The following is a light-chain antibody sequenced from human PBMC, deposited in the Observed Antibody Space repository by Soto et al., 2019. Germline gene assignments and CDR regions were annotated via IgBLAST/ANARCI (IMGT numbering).Light chain of an antibody. V-gene: IGLV2-14*03. CDR1: SSDIGPYNF. CDR3: TSWTTSTTLI. CDR2: DVN. J-gene: IGLJ7*01. Sequence: HSALTQPASVSGSPGQSITISCTGTSSDIGPYNFVSWYQQHPGKAPKLMLYDVNIRPSGVSNRFSGSKSGNTASLTISRLQAEDEAVYYCTSWTTSTTLIFGRGTQLTVL.